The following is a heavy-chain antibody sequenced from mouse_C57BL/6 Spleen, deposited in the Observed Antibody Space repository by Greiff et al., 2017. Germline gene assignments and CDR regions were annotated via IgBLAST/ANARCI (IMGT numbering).Heavy chain of an antibody. Sequence: EVQRVESGEGLVKPGGSLKLSCAASGFTFSSYAMSWVRQTPEKRLEWVAYISSGGDYIYYADTVKGRFTISRDNARNTLYLQMSSLKSEDTAMYYCTREDGYYGGMDYWGQGTSVTVSS. J-gene: IGHJ4*01. CDR1: GFTFSSYA. D-gene: IGHD2-3*01. V-gene: IGHV5-9-1*02. CDR3: TREDGYYGGMDY. CDR2: ISSGGDYI.